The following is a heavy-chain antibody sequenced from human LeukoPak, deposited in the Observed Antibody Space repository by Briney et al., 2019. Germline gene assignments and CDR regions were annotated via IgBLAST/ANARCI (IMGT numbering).Heavy chain of an antibody. D-gene: IGHD3-22*01. CDR3: ATLCYDSPKPQDY. CDR1: GGSISSNY. Sequence: KSSETLSLTCTVSGGSISSNYWSWIRQPAGKGLEWIGRIYTSGSTNYNPSLKSRVTMSVDTSKNQFSLKLSSVTAADTAVYYCATLCYDSPKPQDYWGQGTLVTVSS. CDR2: IYTSGST. V-gene: IGHV4-4*07. J-gene: IGHJ4*02.